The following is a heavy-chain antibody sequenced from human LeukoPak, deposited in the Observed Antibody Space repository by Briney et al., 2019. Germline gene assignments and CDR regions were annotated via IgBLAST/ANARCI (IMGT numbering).Heavy chain of an antibody. J-gene: IGHJ3*02. D-gene: IGHD3-22*01. CDR3: ARDDSSGADAFDI. V-gene: IGHV3-23*01. Sequence: PGGSLRLSCAASGFTFSSYAMSWVRQAPGKGLEWVSAISGSGGSTYYADSVKGRFTISRDNAKNTLYLQMNSLRAEDTAVYYCARDDSSGADAFDIRGQGTMVTVSS. CDR1: GFTFSSYA. CDR2: ISGSGGST.